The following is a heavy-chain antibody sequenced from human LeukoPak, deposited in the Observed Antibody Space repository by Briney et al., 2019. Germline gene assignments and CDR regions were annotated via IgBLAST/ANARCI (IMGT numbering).Heavy chain of an antibody. J-gene: IGHJ4*02. CDR2: INWNGGMT. V-gene: IGHV3-20*01. CDR3: ARGRGGTRDYYPFYFDY. CDR1: GFTFDDYG. Sequence: PGGSLRLSCAASGFTFDDYGMSWVRQGPGKGLEWVSGINWNGGMTAYADSVKGRFTISRDNAKNSLYLQMNSLRAEDTASYHCARGRGGTRDYYPFYFDYWGQGALVMVSS. D-gene: IGHD3-10*01.